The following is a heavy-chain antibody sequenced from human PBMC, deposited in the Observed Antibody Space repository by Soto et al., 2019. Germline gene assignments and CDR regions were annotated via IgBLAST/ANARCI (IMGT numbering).Heavy chain of an antibody. V-gene: IGHV1-8*01. Sequence: QVQLVQSGAEVKKPGASVKVSCKASGYTFTSYDIYWVRQATGQGLGWMGWMNTNSGNTGYAQKFQGRVSMTSSTSIRTGYMELSSLRSEDTAVYYCARSRCRVGTGNARFYFDYWGQGTLVTVSS. CDR3: ARSRCRVGTGNARFYFDY. J-gene: IGHJ4*02. CDR1: GYTFTSYD. CDR2: MNTNSGNT. D-gene: IGHD1-1*01.